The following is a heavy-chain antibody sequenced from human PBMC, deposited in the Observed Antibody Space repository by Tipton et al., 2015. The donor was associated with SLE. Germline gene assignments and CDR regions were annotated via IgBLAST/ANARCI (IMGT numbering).Heavy chain of an antibody. CDR3: ATGGAGDYHFEY. Sequence: TLSLTCTVSGDSISHHSWSWIRQPPGKGLEWIGFAHYSGSSSSNPSLKSRVSISVDASKNQFSLRLNSVTAADTAVYYCATGGAGDYHFEYWGRGTLVTVAS. CDR1: GDSISHHS. CDR2: AHYSGSS. D-gene: IGHD4-17*01. V-gene: IGHV4-59*11. J-gene: IGHJ4*02.